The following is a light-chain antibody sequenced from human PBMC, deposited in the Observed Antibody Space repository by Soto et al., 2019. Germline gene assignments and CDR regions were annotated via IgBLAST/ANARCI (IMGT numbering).Light chain of an antibody. CDR2: DVS. V-gene: IGLV2-14*01. J-gene: IGLJ2*01. Sequence: QSALTQPASVSGSPGQSITISCTGTSSDVGGYNYVSWYQQHPGKAPKLIIYDVSNRSSGVSNRFSGSKSGNTASLTISGLQAEDEADYYCSSYTYSRDVVFGGGTKLTVL. CDR3: SSYTYSRDVV. CDR1: SSDVGGYNY.